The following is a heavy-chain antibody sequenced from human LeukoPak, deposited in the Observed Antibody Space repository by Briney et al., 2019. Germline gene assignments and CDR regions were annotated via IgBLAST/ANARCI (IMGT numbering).Heavy chain of an antibody. CDR1: GDSVSSNSAS. D-gene: IGHD1-26*01. CDR2: TYYRSKWYN. J-gene: IGHJ4*02. Sequence: SQTLSLTCVISGDSVSSNSASWNWIRQSPSRGLEWLGRTYYRSKWYNDYAVSVKSRMTINPDTSKNQFSLQLNSVAPEDTAVYYCARGSTALFDFWGQGTLVTVSS. CDR3: ARGSTALFDF. V-gene: IGHV6-1*01.